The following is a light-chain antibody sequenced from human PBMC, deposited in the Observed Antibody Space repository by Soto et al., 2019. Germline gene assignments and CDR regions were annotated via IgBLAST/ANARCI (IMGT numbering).Light chain of an antibody. CDR2: AAS. J-gene: IGKJ1*01. CDR1: QSLLHSNGYNY. CDR3: QKYNSAPWT. Sequence: MTQSPLSLPVTPGEPASISCRSSQSLLHSNGYNYLDWYQQKPGKVPKLLIYAASTLQSGVPSRFSGSGSGTDFTLTISSLQPEDVATYYCQKYNSAPWTFGQGTKVDNK. V-gene: IGKV1-27*01.